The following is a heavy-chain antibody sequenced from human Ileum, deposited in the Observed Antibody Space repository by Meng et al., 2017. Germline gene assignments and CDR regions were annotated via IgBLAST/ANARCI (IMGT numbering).Heavy chain of an antibody. CDR1: GGSISSYY. J-gene: IGHJ5*02. CDR2: IYYSGRT. D-gene: IGHD6-19*01. CDR3: ARNGRIAVGSWFDP. V-gene: IGHV4-59*01. Sequence: GSLRLSCTVSGGSISSYYWSWIRQPPGKGLEWIGYIYYSGRTNYNPSLKSRVTISVDTSKNQFSLNLSSVTAADTAVYYCARNGRIAVGSWFDPWGQGTRVTVSS.